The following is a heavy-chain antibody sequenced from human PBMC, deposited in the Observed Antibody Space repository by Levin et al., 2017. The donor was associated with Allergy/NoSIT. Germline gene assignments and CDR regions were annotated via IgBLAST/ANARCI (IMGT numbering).Heavy chain of an antibody. CDR2: IYYSGST. CDR1: GGSISSYY. Sequence: PSETLSLTCTVSGGSISSYYWSWIRQPPGKGLEWIGYIYYSGSTNYNPSLKSRVTISVDTSKNQFSLKLSSVTAADTAVYYCARVRGYCSSTSCYEEDYFDYWGQGTLVTVSS. CDR3: ARVRGYCSSTSCYEEDYFDY. J-gene: IGHJ4*02. D-gene: IGHD2-2*01. V-gene: IGHV4-59*01.